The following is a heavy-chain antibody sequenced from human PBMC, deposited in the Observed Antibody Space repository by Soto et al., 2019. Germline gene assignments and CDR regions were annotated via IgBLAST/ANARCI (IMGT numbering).Heavy chain of an antibody. J-gene: IGHJ4*02. CDR1: GFTFSSYA. Sequence: QVQLVESGGGVVQPGRSLRLSCAASGFTFSSYAMHWVRQAPGKGLEWVAVISYDGSIKYYADSVKGRFTISRDNSKNRVYLQMNSLRAEDTAVYYCAGDRGPYYYDSSGYRSLDYWGQGTLVTVSS. V-gene: IGHV3-30-3*01. CDR3: AGDRGPYYYDSSGYRSLDY. D-gene: IGHD3-22*01. CDR2: ISYDGSIK.